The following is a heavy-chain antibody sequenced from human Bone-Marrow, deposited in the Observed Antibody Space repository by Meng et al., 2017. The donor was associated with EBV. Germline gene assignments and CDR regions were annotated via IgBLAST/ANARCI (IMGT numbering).Heavy chain of an antibody. V-gene: IGHV1-69*01. J-gene: IGHJ5*02. CDR2: IIPIFGTA. CDR1: GGTFSSYA. Sequence: QGQMVQSGAEVKKPGSSGKVSRQASGGTFSSYAISWVRQAPGQGLEWMGGIIPIFGTANYAQKFQGRVTITADESTSTAYMELSSLRSEDTAVYYCARVCSVPAAPETDNWFDPWGQGTLVTVSS. CDR3: ARVCSVPAAPETDNWFDP. D-gene: IGHD2-2*01.